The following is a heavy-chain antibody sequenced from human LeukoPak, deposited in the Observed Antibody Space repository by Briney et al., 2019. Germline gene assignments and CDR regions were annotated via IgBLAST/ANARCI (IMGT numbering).Heavy chain of an antibody. Sequence: TGGSLRLSCAASGFTFSSYAMSWVRQAPGKGLEWVSAISGSGGSTYYADSVKGRFTISRDNAKNTLYLQMNSLRAEDTAVYYCAREGGYDFWSGLGASYYYYGMDVWGQGTTVTVSS. CDR1: GFTFSSYA. CDR2: ISGSGGST. J-gene: IGHJ6*02. D-gene: IGHD3-3*01. V-gene: IGHV3-23*01. CDR3: AREGGYDFWSGLGASYYYYGMDV.